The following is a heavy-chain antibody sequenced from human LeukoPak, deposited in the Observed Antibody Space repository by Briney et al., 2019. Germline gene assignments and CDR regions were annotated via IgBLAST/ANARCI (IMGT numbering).Heavy chain of an antibody. J-gene: IGHJ5*02. V-gene: IGHV1-2*02. CDR1: GHTFTGYY. D-gene: IGHD3-3*01. CDR2: INPNSGGT. Sequence: ASVKVSCKASGHTFTGYYMHWVRQAPGQGLEWMGWINPNSGGTNYAQKFQGRVTMTRDTSISTAYMELSRLRSDDTAVYYCARGRETTLEWLLWYWFDPWGQGTLVTVSS. CDR3: ARGRETTLEWLLWYWFDP.